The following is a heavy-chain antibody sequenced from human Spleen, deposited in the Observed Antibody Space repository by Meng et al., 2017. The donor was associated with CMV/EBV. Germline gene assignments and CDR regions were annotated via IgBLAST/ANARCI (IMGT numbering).Heavy chain of an antibody. Sequence: DSQITFSDYYMSWSRQAPGKGLEWISYISSGGTTIYYADSVKGRFTISRDNKKNSVYLQMNSLRVEDTAVYYCASNGGLAGRLLYYWGRGTLVTVSS. CDR3: ASNGGLAGRLLYY. D-gene: IGHD2-15*01. CDR1: QITFSDYY. V-gene: IGHV3-11*04. CDR2: ISSGGTTI. J-gene: IGHJ4*02.